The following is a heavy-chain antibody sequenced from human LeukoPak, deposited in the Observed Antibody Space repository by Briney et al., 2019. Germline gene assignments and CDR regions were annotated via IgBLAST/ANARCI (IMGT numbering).Heavy chain of an antibody. Sequence: ASVKVSCKASGYTFTGCYMHWVRQAPGQGLEWMGWINPNSGGTHYAQKFQGRVTMTRDTSISTAYMELSSLRSDDTALYYCASGTSLDGSSGWPAHYYWGQGAPVTVSS. CDR2: INPNSGGT. CDR1: GYTFTGCY. J-gene: IGHJ4*02. D-gene: IGHD6-19*01. V-gene: IGHV1-2*02. CDR3: ASGTSLDGSSGWPAHYY.